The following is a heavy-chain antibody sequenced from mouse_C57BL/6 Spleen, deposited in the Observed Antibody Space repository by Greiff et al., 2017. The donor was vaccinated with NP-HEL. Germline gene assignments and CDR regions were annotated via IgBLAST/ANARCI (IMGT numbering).Heavy chain of an antibody. CDR2: IYPGSGNT. V-gene: IGHV1-66*01. Sequence: QVQLKESGPELVKPGASVKISCKASGYSFTSYYIHWVKQRPGQGLEWIGWIYPGSGNTKYNEKFKGKATLTADTSSSTAYMQLSSLTSEDSAVYYCAKDYYGTWYFDVWGTGTTVTVSS. D-gene: IGHD1-1*01. CDR3: AKDYYGTWYFDV. CDR1: GYSFTSYY. J-gene: IGHJ1*03.